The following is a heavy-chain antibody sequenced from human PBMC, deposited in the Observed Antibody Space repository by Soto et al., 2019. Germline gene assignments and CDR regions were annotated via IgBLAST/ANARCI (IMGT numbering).Heavy chain of an antibody. J-gene: IGHJ1*01. CDR1: GFTFDDNA. CDR3: AISKDSGGRTTFIS. V-gene: IGHV3-9*01. Sequence: GGSLRLSCAVSGFTFDDNAMHWVRQAPAKGLEWVSGINWKSDIGYADSVKGRFTISRDNAENSLYLQMKSLRAEDTALYYCAISKDSGGRTTFISWGQGTQVTVSS. CDR2: INWKSDI. D-gene: IGHD3-16*01.